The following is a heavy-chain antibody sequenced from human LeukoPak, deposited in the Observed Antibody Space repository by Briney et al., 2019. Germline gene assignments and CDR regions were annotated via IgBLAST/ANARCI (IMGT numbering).Heavy chain of an antibody. CDR2: IIPIFGTA. CDR3: ATPQGDYYDSSGYYPFDY. D-gene: IGHD3-22*01. V-gene: IGHV1-69*06. Sequence: SVKVSCKASGGTFSSYAISWVRQAPGQGLEWMGGIIPIFGTANYAQKFQGRVTITADKSTSTAYMELSSLRSEDTAVYYCATPQGDYYDSSGYYPFDYWGQGTLVTVSS. CDR1: GGTFSSYA. J-gene: IGHJ4*02.